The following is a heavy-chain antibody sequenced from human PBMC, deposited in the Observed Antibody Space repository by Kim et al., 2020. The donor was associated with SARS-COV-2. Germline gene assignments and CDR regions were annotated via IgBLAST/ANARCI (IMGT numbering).Heavy chain of an antibody. Sequence: ASVKVSCKASGYTFTGYYMHWVRQAPGQGLEWMGWINPNSGGTDYAQKFQGRVTMTRDTSTSTAYMELSRLTSDDTAVYYCARDRYCSGTSCLSAWFDPWGQGTLVTVSS. CDR2: INPNSGGT. V-gene: IGHV1-2*02. CDR1: GYTFTGYY. J-gene: IGHJ5*02. D-gene: IGHD2-2*01. CDR3: ARDRYCSGTSCLSAWFDP.